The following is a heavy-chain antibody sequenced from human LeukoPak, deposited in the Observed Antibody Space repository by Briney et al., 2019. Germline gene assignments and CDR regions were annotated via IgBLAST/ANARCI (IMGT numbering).Heavy chain of an antibody. CDR3: TAYCTGCAFYSRRGYYFDY. CDR2: IKSKRDGGTT. CDR1: GFTFSDVW. V-gene: IGHV3-15*01. Sequence: GGSLRLSCAGSGFTFSDVWLSWVRQAPGKGLEWVGRIKSKRDGGTTDYAAPVKGRFTISRDDSTNTLYLQLNSLKIEDTAVYYCTAYCTGCAFYSRRGYYFDYWGQGTLLTVAS. J-gene: IGHJ4*02. D-gene: IGHD2-8*02.